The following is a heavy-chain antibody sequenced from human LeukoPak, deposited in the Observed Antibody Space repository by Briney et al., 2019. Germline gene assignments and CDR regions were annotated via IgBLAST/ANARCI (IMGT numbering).Heavy chain of an antibody. J-gene: IGHJ4*02. CDR3: ARGFSTYYFDY. CDR1: GFTFSSYG. CDR2: IWYDGSNK. V-gene: IGHV3-33*01. Sequence: GRSLRLSCAASGFTFSSYGMHWVRQAPGKGLEWVAVIWYDGSNKYYADSVKGRFTISRDNSKNTLYLQMNSLRAEDTAVYYCARGFSTYYFDYWGQGTLVTVPS.